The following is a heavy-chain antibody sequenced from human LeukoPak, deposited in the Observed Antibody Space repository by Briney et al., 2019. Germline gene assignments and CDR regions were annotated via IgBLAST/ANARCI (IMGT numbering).Heavy chain of an antibody. CDR1: GGSISSSSYY. CDR2: IYHSGST. V-gene: IGHV4-39*07. CDR3: ARDYYGSGSYSL. J-gene: IGHJ4*02. Sequence: SETLSLTCTVSGGSISSSSYYWGWIRQPPGKGLEWIGSIYHSGSTYYNPSLKSRVTISVDTSKNQFSLKLSSVTAADTAVYYCARDYYGSGSYSLWGQGTLVTVSS. D-gene: IGHD3-10*01.